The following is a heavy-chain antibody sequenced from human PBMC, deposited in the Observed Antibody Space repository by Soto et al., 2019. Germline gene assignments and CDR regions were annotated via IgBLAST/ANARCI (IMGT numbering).Heavy chain of an antibody. J-gene: IGHJ5*02. CDR3: ARRERAAGTDWWFDP. CDR2: IYYSGST. V-gene: IGHV4-39*01. D-gene: IGHD6-13*01. CDR1: GGSISSSSFH. Sequence: QLQLQESGPGLVKPSETLSLTCTVSGGSISSSSFHWGWIRQPPGKGLGWIGSIYYSGSTYNSPSLKSRVPISVDTSKNQFSLKLSSVTAADTAVYYCARRERAAGTDWWFDPWGQGTLVTVSS.